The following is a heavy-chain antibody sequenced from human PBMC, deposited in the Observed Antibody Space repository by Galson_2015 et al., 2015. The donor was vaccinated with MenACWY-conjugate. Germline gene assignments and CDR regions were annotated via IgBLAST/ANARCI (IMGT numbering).Heavy chain of an antibody. J-gene: IGHJ5*02. V-gene: IGHV1-24*01. D-gene: IGHD3-3*01. Sequence: SVKAAGKVSGYTLTELSIHWVRQARGKGLEWMGGFDPEDGETIYAQKFQGRVTMTEDTSTDSAYVELSRLRSEDTGVYYCAIRFLAVGWFDPWGQGTLVTVSS. CDR1: GYTLTELS. CDR3: AIRFLAVGWFDP. CDR2: FDPEDGET.